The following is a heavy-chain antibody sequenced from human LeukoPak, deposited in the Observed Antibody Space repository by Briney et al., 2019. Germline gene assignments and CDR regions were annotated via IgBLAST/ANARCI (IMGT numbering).Heavy chain of an antibody. J-gene: IGHJ4*02. CDR3: AKEKSYYYDSSGYYDY. CDR1: GFTFSSYA. D-gene: IGHD3-22*01. V-gene: IGHV3-23*01. CDR2: VSGSGSST. Sequence: GGSLRLSCAASGFTFSSYAMSWVRQAPGKGLEWVSTVSGSGSSTYYPDSVKGRFTISRDNSKNTLYLQMNSLRAEDTAVYYCAKEKSYYYDSSGYYDYWGQGTLVTVSS.